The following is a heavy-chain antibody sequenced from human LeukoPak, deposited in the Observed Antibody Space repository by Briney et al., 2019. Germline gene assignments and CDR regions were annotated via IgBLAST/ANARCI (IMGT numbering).Heavy chain of an antibody. J-gene: IGHJ4*02. CDR1: GFPFSNYA. V-gene: IGHV3-23*01. Sequence: PGGSLRLSRAASGFPFSNYAMSWVRQAPGKGLEWVSSLSGGGDSRYYADSVMGRFTISRDNSKNTLYLQMNSLRAEDTAVYYCAKAVRSMVTGGGYFDSWGQGTLVTVSS. CDR3: AKAVRSMVTGGGYFDS. D-gene: IGHD3-10*01. CDR2: LSGGGDSR.